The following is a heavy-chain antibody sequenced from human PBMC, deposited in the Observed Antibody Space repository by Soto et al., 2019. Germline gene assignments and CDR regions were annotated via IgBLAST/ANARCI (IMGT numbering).Heavy chain of an antibody. D-gene: IGHD4-17*01. CDR2: IKQDGSQK. CDR3: VRVNTVGGY. J-gene: IGHJ4*02. CDR1: GFTLINYW. Sequence: EVQLVESGGGLVQPGGSLRLSCAASGFTLINYWMYWARQAPGKGLEWVANIKQDGSQKNYVDSVKGRFTISRDNAKNSVDLQMNSLRVEDTAGYHCVRVNTVGGYWGQGTLVTVSS. V-gene: IGHV3-7*01.